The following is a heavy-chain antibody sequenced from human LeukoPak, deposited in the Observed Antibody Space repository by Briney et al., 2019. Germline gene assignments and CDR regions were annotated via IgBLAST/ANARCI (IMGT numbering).Heavy chain of an antibody. V-gene: IGHV4-59*08. CDR2: IYYSGST. D-gene: IGHD3-22*01. Sequence: SETLSLTCTVSGGSISSYYWSWIRQPPGKGLEWIGYIYYSGSTNYNPSLKSRVTISVDTSKNQFSLKLSSVTAADTAVYYCARLYYDSSGYYYYYFDYWGQGTLVTVSS. J-gene: IGHJ4*02. CDR1: GGSISSYY. CDR3: ARLYYDSSGYYYYYFDY.